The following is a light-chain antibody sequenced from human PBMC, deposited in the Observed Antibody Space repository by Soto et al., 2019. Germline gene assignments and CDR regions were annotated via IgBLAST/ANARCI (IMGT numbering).Light chain of an antibody. CDR2: GAS. Sequence: EIVLTQSPGTLSVSPGERATVSCRASQSVRSTYLAWYQQKPGQAPRLLIYGASSRATGIPDRCSGSGSGADILLTSSRLEPDDAAEYCRQQYGSPPLTFGQGTRVEIK. V-gene: IGKV3-20*01. J-gene: IGKJ1*01. CDR1: QSVRSTY. CDR3: QQYGSPPLT.